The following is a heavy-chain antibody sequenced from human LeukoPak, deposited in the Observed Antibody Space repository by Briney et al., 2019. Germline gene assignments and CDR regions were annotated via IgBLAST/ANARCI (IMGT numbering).Heavy chain of an antibody. J-gene: IGHJ4*02. V-gene: IGHV4-34*01. CDR3: ARGRYVWGSYRSYYFDY. D-gene: IGHD3-16*02. Sequence: PSETLSLTCAVYGGPFSGYYWSWIRQPPGKGLEWIGEINHSGSTNYNPSLKSRVTISVDTSKNQFSLKLSSVTAADTAVYYCARGRYVWGSYRSYYFDYWGQGTLVTVSS. CDR1: GGPFSGYY. CDR2: INHSGST.